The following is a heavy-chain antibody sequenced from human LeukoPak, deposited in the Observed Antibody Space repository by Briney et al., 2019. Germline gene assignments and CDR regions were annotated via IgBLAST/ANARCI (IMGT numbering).Heavy chain of an antibody. D-gene: IGHD2-21*02. V-gene: IGHV1-18*01. CDR3: ARDAAYEAYCGGDCYPTDAFDI. CDR1: GYTFTSYG. J-gene: IGHJ3*02. CDR2: ISAYNGNT. Sequence: ASVKVSCKASGYTFTSYGISWVRQAPGQGLEWMGWISAYNGNTNYAQKLQGRVTMTTDTSTSTAYMELRSLRSDDAAVYYCARDAAYEAYCGGDCYPTDAFDIWGQGTMVTVSS.